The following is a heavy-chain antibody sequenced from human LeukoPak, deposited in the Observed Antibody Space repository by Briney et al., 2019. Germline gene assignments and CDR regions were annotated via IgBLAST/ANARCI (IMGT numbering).Heavy chain of an antibody. V-gene: IGHV3-48*03. CDR2: ISSSGSTI. CDR3: ARVGPYYYDSSGYEPPAYYYYMDV. CDR1: GFTFSSYE. J-gene: IGHJ6*03. Sequence: GGSLRLPCAASGFTFSSYEMNWVRQAPGKGLEWVSYISSSGSTIYYADSVKGGFTRSRENATNSLYLQMCSRRAEGAAVYYCARVGPYYYDSSGYEPPAYYYYMDVWGKGTTVTISS. D-gene: IGHD3-22*01.